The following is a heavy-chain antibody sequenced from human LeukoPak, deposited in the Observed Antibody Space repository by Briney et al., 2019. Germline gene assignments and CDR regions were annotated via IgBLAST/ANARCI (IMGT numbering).Heavy chain of an antibody. D-gene: IGHD6-6*01. Sequence: ASVKVSCKASGYTFTGYYIHWVRQAPGQGLEWMGWINPNSGGTNYAQNFQGRVTVTRDTSISTAYMELSRLKSDDTAVYYCARGGSSSSSRAVYWGQGTLVTVSS. CDR2: INPNSGGT. CDR3: ARGGSSSSSRAVY. J-gene: IGHJ4*02. V-gene: IGHV1-2*02. CDR1: GYTFTGYY.